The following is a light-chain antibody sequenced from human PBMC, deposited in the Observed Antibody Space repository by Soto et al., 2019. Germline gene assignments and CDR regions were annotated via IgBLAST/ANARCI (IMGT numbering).Light chain of an antibody. CDR1: SSDVGGYNY. Sequence: QSVLTQPASVSGSPGQSITISCTGTSSDVGGYNYVSWYQQHPGKAPKLMIYEVSNRPSGVSNRFSGSKSGNTASLTISGRQAEDEEDEYCSSYTSSSTPYVFGTGTKLTVL. V-gene: IGLV2-14*01. CDR3: SSYTSSSTPYV. CDR2: EVS. J-gene: IGLJ1*01.